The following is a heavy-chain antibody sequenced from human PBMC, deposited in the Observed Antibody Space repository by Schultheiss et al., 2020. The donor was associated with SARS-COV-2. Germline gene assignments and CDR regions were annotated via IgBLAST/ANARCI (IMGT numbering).Heavy chain of an antibody. CDR1: GGSVSSGSYY. CDR3: ARVVDKSGYEAPDY. Sequence: SQTLSLTCTVSGGSVSSGSYYWNWIRQPPGKGLEWIGHISYSGSANYNPSLKSRVTISVDTSKNQFSLKLSSVTAADTAVYYCARVVDKSGYEAPDYWGQGTLVTVSS. D-gene: IGHD5-12*01. J-gene: IGHJ4*02. CDR2: ISYSGSA. V-gene: IGHV4-61*01.